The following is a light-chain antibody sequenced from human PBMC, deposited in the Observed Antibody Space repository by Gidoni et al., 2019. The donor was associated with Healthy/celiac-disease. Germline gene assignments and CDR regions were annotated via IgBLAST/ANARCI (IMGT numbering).Light chain of an antibody. CDR3: QQYNSHGT. CDR1: QSISSW. Sequence: DIRMTQAPSPQSAAVGGRIPITCRASQSISSWLSWYQQKPGKAPMLLIYKASSLESGVPSRFSGSGFGTEFTLTISSLQPDDFATYYCQQYNSHGTFGQGTQVEIK. CDR2: KAS. J-gene: IGKJ1*01. V-gene: IGKV1-5*03.